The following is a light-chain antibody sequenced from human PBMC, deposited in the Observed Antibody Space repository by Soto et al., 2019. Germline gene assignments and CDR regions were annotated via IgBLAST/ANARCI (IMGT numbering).Light chain of an antibody. Sequence: QSALTQPASVSGSPGQSINISCTGTNSDVGAFEYVSWYQQHPGKAPKILIYEVSNRPSGVSNRFSGSKSGNTASLTISGLQAEDEADYYCSSYTGSTTVVFGGGTKLTVL. CDR2: EVS. V-gene: IGLV2-14*01. CDR3: SSYTGSTTVV. J-gene: IGLJ2*01. CDR1: NSDVGAFEY.